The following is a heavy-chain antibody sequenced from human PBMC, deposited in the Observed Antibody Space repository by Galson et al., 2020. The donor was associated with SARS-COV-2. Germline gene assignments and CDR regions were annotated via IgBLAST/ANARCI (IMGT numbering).Heavy chain of an antibody. J-gene: IGHJ4*02. D-gene: IGHD3-16*02. V-gene: IGHV3-49*03. CDR3: TRVGAGTFVGVIPLDY. CDR1: GFTFGDYA. Sequence: GESLKISCTASGFTFGDYAMSWFRQAPGKGLEWVGFIRSKAYGGTTEYAASVKGRFTISRDDSKSIAYLQMNSLITEDTAVYYCTRVGAGTFVGVIPLDYWGQGTLVTVSS. CDR2: IRSKAYGGTT.